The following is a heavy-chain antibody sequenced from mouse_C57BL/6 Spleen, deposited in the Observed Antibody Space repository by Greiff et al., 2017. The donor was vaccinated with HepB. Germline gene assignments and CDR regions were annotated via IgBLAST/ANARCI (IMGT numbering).Heavy chain of an antibody. Sequence: QVQLKESGAELVRPGASVTLSCKASGYTFTDYEMHWVKQTPVHGLEWIGAIDPETGGTAYNQKFKGKAILTADKSSSTAYMELSSLTSEDSAVYYCTRRAGSWYFDVWGTGTTVTVSS. CDR2: IDPETGGT. J-gene: IGHJ1*03. V-gene: IGHV1-15*01. CDR3: TRRAGSWYFDV. CDR1: GYTFTDYE. D-gene: IGHD1-2*01.